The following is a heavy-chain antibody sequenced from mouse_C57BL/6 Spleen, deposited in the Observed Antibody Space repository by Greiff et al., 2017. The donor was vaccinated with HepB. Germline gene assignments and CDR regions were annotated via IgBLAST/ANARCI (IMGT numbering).Heavy chain of an antibody. J-gene: IGHJ3*01. Sequence: VHVKQSGPELVKPGASVKIPCKASGYTFTDYNMDWVKQSHGKSLEWIGDINPNNGGTIYNQKFKGKATLTVDKSSSTAYMELRSLTSEDTAVYYCALYGNYPFAYWGQGTLVTVSA. CDR1: GYTFTDYN. D-gene: IGHD2-1*01. CDR3: ALYGNYPFAY. V-gene: IGHV1-18*01. CDR2: INPNNGGT.